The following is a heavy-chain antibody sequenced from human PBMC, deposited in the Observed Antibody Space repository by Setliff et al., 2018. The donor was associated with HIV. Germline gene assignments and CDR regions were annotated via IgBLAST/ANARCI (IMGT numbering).Heavy chain of an antibody. CDR2: IYYSGST. Sequence: SETLSLTCTVSGGSISSYYWSWIRQPPGKGLEWIGYIYYSGSTNYNPSLKSRVTISVDTSKNQFSLKLSSVTAADTAVYYCARGLGYSGYYLYWGQGTLVTVSS. CDR1: GGSISSYY. V-gene: IGHV4-59*08. D-gene: IGHD5-12*01. J-gene: IGHJ4*02. CDR3: ARGLGYSGYYLY.